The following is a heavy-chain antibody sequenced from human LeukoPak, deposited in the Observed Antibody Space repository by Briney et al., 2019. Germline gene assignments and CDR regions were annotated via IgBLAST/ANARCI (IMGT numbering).Heavy chain of an antibody. CDR1: GGSISSYY. CDR3: ARAWGVGGSYINWFDP. D-gene: IGHD1-26*01. Sequence: PSETLSLTCTVSGGSISSYYWSWIRQPAGQGMEWIGRIYTSGSTNYNPSLKSRVTMSVDTSKNQFSLKLSSVTAADTAVYYCARAWGVGGSYINWFDPWGQGTLVTVSS. J-gene: IGHJ5*02. V-gene: IGHV4-4*07. CDR2: IYTSGST.